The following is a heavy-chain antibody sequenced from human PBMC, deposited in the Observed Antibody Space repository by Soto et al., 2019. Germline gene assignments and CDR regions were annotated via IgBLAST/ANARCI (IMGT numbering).Heavy chain of an antibody. CDR3: ARDGGQQLVRRYNWFDP. J-gene: IGHJ5*02. CDR1: GGTFSSYA. V-gene: IGHV1-69*01. Sequence: QVQLVQSGAEVKKPGSSVEVSCKASGGTFSSYAISWVRQAPGQGLEWMGGIIPIFGTANYAQKFQGRVTITADESTSTAYMELSSLRSEDTAVYYCARDGGQQLVRRYNWFDPWGQGTLVTVSS. D-gene: IGHD6-13*01. CDR2: IIPIFGTA.